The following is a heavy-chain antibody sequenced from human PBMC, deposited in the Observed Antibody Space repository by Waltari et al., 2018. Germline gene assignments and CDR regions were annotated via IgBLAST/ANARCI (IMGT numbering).Heavy chain of an antibody. CDR1: GYTFSDFG. CDR3: ARDQGGASSR. J-gene: IGHJ1*01. CDR2: INIETGKP. Sequence: VQLVQSGSELKKPGASVKVSCKTSGYTFSDFGINWVRQVPGHGLEWMGWINIETGKPRYAQAFTGRSVFAVDAAVSTAYLQIDNLDSKDTAVYFCARDQGGASSRWGQGTPVFVSS. V-gene: IGHV7-4-1*01. D-gene: IGHD2-2*01.